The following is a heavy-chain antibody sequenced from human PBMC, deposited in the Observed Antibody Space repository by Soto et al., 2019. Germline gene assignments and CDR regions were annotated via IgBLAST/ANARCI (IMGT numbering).Heavy chain of an antibody. CDR1: GYTFTSSG. V-gene: IGHV1-18*01. J-gene: IGHJ3*02. CDR3: ASGVTIFESDAFDI. D-gene: IGHD3-3*01. Sequence: ATGKVACKASGYTFTSSGISWVRQARGQGLEWMGWISAYNGNTNYAQKLQGRVTMTTDTSTSTAYMELRSLRSDDTAVYYCASGVTIFESDAFDIWGQGTMVTVSP. CDR2: ISAYNGNT.